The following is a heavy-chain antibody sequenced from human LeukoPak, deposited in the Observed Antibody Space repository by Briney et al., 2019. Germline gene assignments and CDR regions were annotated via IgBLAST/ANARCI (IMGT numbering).Heavy chain of an antibody. CDR3: ARARWYSSGWWTNDY. Sequence: GGSLRLSCAASGFTFGSYWMTWVRQAPGKGLEWVANIKQDGTEKYYVDPVKGRFTISRDNVKKSLYLQMNSLRAEDTAVYYCARARWYSSGWWTNDYWGQGTLVTVSS. CDR1: GFTFGSYW. CDR2: IKQDGTEK. J-gene: IGHJ4*02. V-gene: IGHV3-7*01. D-gene: IGHD6-19*01.